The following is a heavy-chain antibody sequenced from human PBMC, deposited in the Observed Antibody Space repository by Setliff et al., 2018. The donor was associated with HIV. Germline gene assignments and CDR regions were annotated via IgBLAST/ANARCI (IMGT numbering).Heavy chain of an antibody. CDR1: GGSFSDYY. CDR3: ASRVYYYDSSGYLREEGFDP. V-gene: IGHV4-34*01. D-gene: IGHD3-22*01. CDR2: INHSGTT. Sequence: TLSLTCAVYGGSFSDYYWSWIRQPPGKGLEWIGEINHSGTTNYNPSLKSRVTISVDTSKNQLSLKLSSVTAADAAVYYCASRVYYYDSSGYLREEGFDPWGQGTLVTVSS. J-gene: IGHJ5*02.